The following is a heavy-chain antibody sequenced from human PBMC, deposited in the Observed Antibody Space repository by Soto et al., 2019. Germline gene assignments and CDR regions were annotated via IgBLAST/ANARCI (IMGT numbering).Heavy chain of an antibody. D-gene: IGHD3-22*01. J-gene: IGHJ3*02. V-gene: IGHV3-30-3*01. CDR2: ISYDGSNK. CDR1: GCTFSSYA. CDR3: ARDFDSSDDAFDI. Sequence: LILSCTASGCTFSSYAVRWVRQAPGKWLEWVAVISYDGSNKYYADSVKGRFTISRDNSKNTLYLQMNSLRAEDTAVYYCARDFDSSDDAFDIWGQGTMVTVSS.